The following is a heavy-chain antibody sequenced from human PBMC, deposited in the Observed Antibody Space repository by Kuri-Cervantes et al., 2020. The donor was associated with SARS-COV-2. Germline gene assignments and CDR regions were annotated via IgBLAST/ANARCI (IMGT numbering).Heavy chain of an antibody. CDR2: IYTSGST. CDR1: GGSISSYY. D-gene: IGHD2-2*01. J-gene: IGHJ5*02. V-gene: IGHV4-4*07. CDR3: ARELLVPAANWFDP. Sequence: SETLSLTCTVSGGSISSYYWSWIRQPAGKGLEWIGHIYTSGSTNYNPSLKSRVTISVDTSKNQLSLKLSSVTAADTAVYYCARELLVPAANWFDPWGQGTLVTVSS.